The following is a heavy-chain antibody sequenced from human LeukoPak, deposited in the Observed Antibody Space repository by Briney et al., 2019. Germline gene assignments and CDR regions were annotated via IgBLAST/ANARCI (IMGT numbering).Heavy chain of an antibody. V-gene: IGHV3-23*01. CDR2: ISGSGGST. D-gene: IGHD2-2*01. CDR3: AKAFSYCSSTSCPQDY. CDR1: GFTFSSYA. Sequence: GGSLRLSCAASGFTFSSYAVSWVRQAPGKGLEWVSAISGSGGSTYYADSVKGRFTISRDNSKNTLYLQMNSLRAEDTAVYYCAKAFSYCSSTSCPQDYWGQGTLVTVSS. J-gene: IGHJ4*02.